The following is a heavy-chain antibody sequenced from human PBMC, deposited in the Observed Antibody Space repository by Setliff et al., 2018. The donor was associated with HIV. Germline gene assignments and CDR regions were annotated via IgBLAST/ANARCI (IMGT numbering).Heavy chain of an antibody. J-gene: IGHJ3*02. Sequence: PSETLSLTCTVSGDSISGYYWSWIRQPAGRGLEWTGRIHTSGSTNYTPSLKSRVTMSVDMSKNPFSLKLTSVSAADTAVYYCARDRIEVLVEGPHDVFDIWGRGTMVTVSS. V-gene: IGHV4-4*07. D-gene: IGHD2-2*01. CDR2: IHTSGST. CDR3: ARDRIEVLVEGPHDVFDI. CDR1: GDSISGYY.